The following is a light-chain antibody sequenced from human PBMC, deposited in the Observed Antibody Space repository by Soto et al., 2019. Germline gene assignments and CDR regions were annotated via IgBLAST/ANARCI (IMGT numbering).Light chain of an antibody. CDR1: QNINIW. CDR3: QQYNGDSRG. V-gene: IGKV1-5*01. Sequence: DIQMTQSPSTLSASVGDRVTITCRASQNINIWLAWYQQKPGKAPKLLIYNAAYLESGVPSRFSGNGSGTEFTLTISSLQPDDFAIYYCQQYNGDSRGFGQGTKVDIK. J-gene: IGKJ1*01. CDR2: NAA.